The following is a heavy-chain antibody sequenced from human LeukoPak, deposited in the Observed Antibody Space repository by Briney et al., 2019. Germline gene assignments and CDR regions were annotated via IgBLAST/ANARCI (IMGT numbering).Heavy chain of an antibody. CDR3: AREPPDCSGGSCQDPNWFDP. V-gene: IGHV4-31*03. D-gene: IGHD2-15*01. Sequence: SETLSLTCTVSGGSISSGGYYWSWIRQHPGKGLEWIGYIYYSGSTYYNPSLKSRVTISVDRSKNQFSLKLSSVTAADTAVYYCAREPPDCSGGSCQDPNWFDPWGQGTLVTVSS. CDR2: IYYSGST. J-gene: IGHJ5*02. CDR1: GGSISSGGYY.